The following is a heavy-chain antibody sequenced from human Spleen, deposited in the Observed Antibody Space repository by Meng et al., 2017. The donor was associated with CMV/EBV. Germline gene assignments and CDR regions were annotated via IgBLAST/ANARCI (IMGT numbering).Heavy chain of an antibody. Sequence: ASVKVSCKASGYTFANYGISWVRQAPGQGLEWMGWINVYTGSTHYAQKFQGRGAMTIDTSTTTVYMELRSLTSGDTAVYYCARSRQQLDNWFDPWGQGTLVTVSS. V-gene: IGHV1-18*01. J-gene: IGHJ5*02. CDR1: GYTFANYG. D-gene: IGHD6-13*01. CDR3: ARSRQQLDNWFDP. CDR2: INVYTGST.